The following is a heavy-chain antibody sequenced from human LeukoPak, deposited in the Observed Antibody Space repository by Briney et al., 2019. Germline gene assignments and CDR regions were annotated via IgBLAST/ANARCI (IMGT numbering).Heavy chain of an antibody. V-gene: IGHV4-59*08. D-gene: IGHD3-16*01. CDR3: ARHLGELRATTLGFDY. Sequence: SETLSLTCTVSGVSISSYYWSWIRQPPGKGLEWIGCIYYSGSTNYNPSLESRVTISVDTSKNQFSLKLSSVTAADTAVYYCARHLGELRATTLGFDYWGQGTLVTVSS. J-gene: IGHJ4*02. CDR2: IYYSGST. CDR1: GVSISSYY.